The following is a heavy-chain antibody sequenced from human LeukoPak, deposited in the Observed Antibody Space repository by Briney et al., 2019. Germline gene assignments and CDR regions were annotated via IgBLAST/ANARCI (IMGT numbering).Heavy chain of an antibody. CDR1: GGPITSYY. D-gene: IGHD5-24*01. V-gene: IGHV4-4*07. CDR3: TRDRRDGYNYVDI. Sequence: PSETLSLTCTVSGGPITSYYWSWIRQPAGKGLEWIGRIDTNGNTNYNPSLKSRVTMSVDTSKNQFSLKLSSVTAADTAVYYCTRDRRDGYNYVDIWGQGTLVTVSS. J-gene: IGHJ4*02. CDR2: IDTNGNT.